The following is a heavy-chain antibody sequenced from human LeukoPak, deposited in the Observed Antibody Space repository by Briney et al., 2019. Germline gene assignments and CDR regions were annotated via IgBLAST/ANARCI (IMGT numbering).Heavy chain of an antibody. CDR2: IYTSGST. Sequence: SETLSLTCTVSGGSISSYYWSWIRQPAGKGLEWIGRIYTSGSTNYNPSLKSRVTMSVDTSKNQFSLKLSSVTAADTAVYYCARDLPEGGYSYGSKHNWFDPWGQGTLVTLSS. J-gene: IGHJ5*02. CDR1: GGSISSYY. D-gene: IGHD5-18*01. V-gene: IGHV4-4*07. CDR3: ARDLPEGGYSYGSKHNWFDP.